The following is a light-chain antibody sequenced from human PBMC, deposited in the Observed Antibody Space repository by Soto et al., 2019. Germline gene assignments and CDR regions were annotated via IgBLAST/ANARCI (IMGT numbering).Light chain of an antibody. J-gene: IGLJ2*01. CDR1: SSDVGGYNY. V-gene: IGLV2-14*03. CDR3: SSYTSSSILV. Sequence: QPVLTQPASVSGSPGQSITISCTGTSSDVGGYNYVSWYQQHPGKAPKLIIYDVNHRPSGVSNRFSGSKSGNTASLTISVLQAEDEADYYCSSYTSSSILVFGGGTKLTVL. CDR2: DVN.